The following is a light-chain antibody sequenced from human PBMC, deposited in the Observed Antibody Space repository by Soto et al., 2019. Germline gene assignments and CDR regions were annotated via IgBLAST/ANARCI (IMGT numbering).Light chain of an antibody. CDR3: QQFGRSPYT. Sequence: EIVLTQSPGTLSLSPGESATLSCRASQSVTNNYFARYQQKPGQALRLLIFGPSSRATGIPDRFRGSGSGSDFTLSISRMESEEYAVYYCQQFGRSPYTFGQGTKLEIK. CDR1: QSVTNNY. CDR2: GPS. J-gene: IGKJ2*01. V-gene: IGKV3-20*01.